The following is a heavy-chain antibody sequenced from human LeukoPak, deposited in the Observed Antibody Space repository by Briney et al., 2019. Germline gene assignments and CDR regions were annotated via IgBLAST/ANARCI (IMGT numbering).Heavy chain of an antibody. V-gene: IGHV3-23*01. Sequence: GGSLRLSCVASGLTFSSYAMSWVRQAPGKGLEWVSAITYSGGDTYHADSVKGRLTISRDNSKNTLYLQMNSLRPDDTALYYCAKGSSSSRPYYFDYWGHGILVTVSS. J-gene: IGHJ4*01. CDR3: AKGSSSSRPYYFDY. CDR2: ITYSGGDT. D-gene: IGHD6-6*01. CDR1: GLTFSSYA.